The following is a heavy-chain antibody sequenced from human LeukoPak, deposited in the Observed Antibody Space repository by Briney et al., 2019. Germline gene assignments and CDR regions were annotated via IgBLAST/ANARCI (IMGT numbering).Heavy chain of an antibody. CDR2: IIPIVVTA. CDR1: GGTFSSYA. Sequence: SVKVSCKASGGTFSSYAISWVRQAPGQGLEWMGGIIPIVVTANYAQKLQGRVTITADESTSTAYMELSSLRSEDTAVYYCARGLPAAIVWNWFDPWGQGTLVTVSS. J-gene: IGHJ5*02. D-gene: IGHD2-2*01. V-gene: IGHV1-69*01. CDR3: ARGLPAAIVWNWFDP.